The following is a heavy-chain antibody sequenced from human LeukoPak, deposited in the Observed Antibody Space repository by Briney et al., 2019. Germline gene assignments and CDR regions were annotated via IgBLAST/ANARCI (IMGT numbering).Heavy chain of an antibody. CDR2: IYYSGST. CDR3: ARHRQWLVTEFDY. J-gene: IGHJ4*02. D-gene: IGHD6-19*01. CDR1: GGSISSGSYY. V-gene: IGHV4-61*01. Sequence: PSETLSLTCTVSGGSISSGSYYWSWIRQPPGKGLEWIGYIYYSGSTNYNPSLKSRVTISVDTSKNQFSLKLSSVTAADTAVYYCARHRQWLVTEFDYWGQGTLVTVSS.